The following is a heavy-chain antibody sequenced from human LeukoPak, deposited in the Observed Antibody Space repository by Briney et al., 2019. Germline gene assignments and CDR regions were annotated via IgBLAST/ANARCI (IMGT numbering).Heavy chain of an antibody. J-gene: IGHJ4*02. CDR1: GFTFSSYA. Sequence: PGGSLRLSCAASGFTFSSYAMSWVRQAPGKGLEWVSAISGSGGSTYYADSVKGRFTISRDNSKNTLYLQMNSLRAEDTAVYYCAKVFRYYGSGPAPFDYWGQGTLVTVSS. D-gene: IGHD3-10*01. CDR2: ISGSGGST. V-gene: IGHV3-23*01. CDR3: AKVFRYYGSGPAPFDY.